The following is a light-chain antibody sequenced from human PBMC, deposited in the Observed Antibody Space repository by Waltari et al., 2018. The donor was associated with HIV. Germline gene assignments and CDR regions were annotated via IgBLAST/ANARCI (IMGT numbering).Light chain of an antibody. CDR3: AAWDDNRNAVV. J-gene: IGLJ2*01. Sequence: QSVLTQPPSASGTPGQRVAISCSGSSSKIGSNTITGYQQLSGTAPKLLINSNNQRPSGVPDRFSGSKSGTSGSLAISGLQSEDEADYYCAAWDDNRNAVVFGGGTKLTVL. CDR2: SNN. V-gene: IGLV1-44*01. CDR1: SSKIGSNT.